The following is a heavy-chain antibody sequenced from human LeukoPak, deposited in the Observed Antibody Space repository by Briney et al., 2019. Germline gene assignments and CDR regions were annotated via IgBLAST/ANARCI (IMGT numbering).Heavy chain of an antibody. J-gene: IGHJ4*02. V-gene: IGHV3-48*03. D-gene: IGHD1-1*01. Sequence: GGSLRLSCAASGFTFSSYEMNWVRQAPGKGLEWVSYISSSGSTIYYADSVKGRFTISRDNAKNSLYLQMNSLRAEDTAVYYCARDGLDWLLQERRSHYFDYWGQGTLVTVSS. CDR1: GFTFSSYE. CDR2: ISSSGSTI. CDR3: ARDGLDWLLQERRSHYFDY.